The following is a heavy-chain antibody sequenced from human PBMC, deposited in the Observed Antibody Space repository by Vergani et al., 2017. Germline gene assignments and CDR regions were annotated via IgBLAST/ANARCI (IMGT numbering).Heavy chain of an antibody. CDR1: GFTFSDYA. J-gene: IGHJ4*02. CDR3: AKRRATGSRELDY. Sequence: EVQLLESGGGLVQPGGSLRLSCAASGFTFSDYAMNWVRQAQGKGLEWVSSIGNSGVTTFYADSVKGLFTISRDNSKNTLYLQMNSLRGDDTAVYYCAKRRATGSRELDYWGQGTLVTVSS. CDR2: IGNSGVTT. V-gene: IGHV3-23*01. D-gene: IGHD1-26*01.